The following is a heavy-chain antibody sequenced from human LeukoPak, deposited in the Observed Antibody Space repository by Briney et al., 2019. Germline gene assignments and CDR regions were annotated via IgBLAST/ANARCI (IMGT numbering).Heavy chain of an antibody. CDR1: GFTSSSYS. V-gene: IGHV3-21*01. J-gene: IGHJ4*02. Sequence: GGSLRLSCAASGFTSSSYSMNWVRQAPGKGLEWVSSISSSSSYIYYADSVKGRFTISRDNAKNSLYLQMNSLRAEDTAVYYCASGENTIFGVVIPSPLYWGQGTLVTVSS. CDR2: ISSSSSYI. D-gene: IGHD3-3*01. CDR3: ASGENTIFGVVIPSPLY.